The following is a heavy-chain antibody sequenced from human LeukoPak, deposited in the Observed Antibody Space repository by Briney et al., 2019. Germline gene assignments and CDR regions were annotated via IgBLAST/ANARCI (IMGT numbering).Heavy chain of an antibody. Sequence: SETLSLTCTVSGASVGSAGYYWSWIRQPPGGGLEWIGYIYYIRNTNYNPSLKSRVTMSLDPSKNQFSLKLNSVTAADTAVYYCARTQSQSGSYRYYFGYWGQGTLVTVSS. J-gene: IGHJ4*02. CDR2: IYYIRNT. CDR1: GASVGSAGYY. V-gene: IGHV4-61*08. D-gene: IGHD3-16*02. CDR3: ARTQSQSGSYRYYFGY.